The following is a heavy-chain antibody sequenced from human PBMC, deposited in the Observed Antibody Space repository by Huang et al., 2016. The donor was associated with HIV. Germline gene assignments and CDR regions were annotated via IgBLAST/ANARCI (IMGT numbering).Heavy chain of an antibody. CDR3: AKESRWFSDFDQ. Sequence: QVQLVESGGGVVQPGTSLRLSCAASGFIFSNFGRHWVRQAPGKGLEWVAVMSYDGRSDRYSDSVKGRFTISRDNDKNTLSLEMNRLRHDDTAVYYCAKESRWFSDFDQWGQGTLVTVSS. J-gene: IGHJ5*02. CDR2: MSYDGRSD. D-gene: IGHD2-15*01. CDR1: GFIFSNFG. V-gene: IGHV3-30*18.